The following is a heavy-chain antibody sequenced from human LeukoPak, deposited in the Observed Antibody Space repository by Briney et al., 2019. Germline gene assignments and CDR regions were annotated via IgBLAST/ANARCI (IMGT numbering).Heavy chain of an antibody. V-gene: IGHV3-48*03. Sequence: PGGSLRLSCAASGFTFSSYEMNWVRQAPGKGLEWVSYISSSGSTIYYADSVKGRFTISRDTAKNSLYLQVDSLRAEDTAVYYCAREITVVRGLMEYYHGMDVWGQGTTVTVSS. D-gene: IGHD3-10*01. J-gene: IGHJ6*02. CDR1: GFTFSSYE. CDR3: AREITVVRGLMEYYHGMDV. CDR2: ISSSGSTI.